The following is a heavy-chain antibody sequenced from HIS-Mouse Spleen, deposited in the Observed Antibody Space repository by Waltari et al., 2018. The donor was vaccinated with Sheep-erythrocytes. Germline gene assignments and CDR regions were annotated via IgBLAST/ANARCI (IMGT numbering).Heavy chain of an antibody. CDR3: ARSDYYDRRLGLGVY. CDR1: GFTFRSHA. V-gene: IGHV3-30*04. D-gene: IGHD3-22*01. Sequence: QVQLVESGGGVVQPGRSLRLSCAAAGFTFRSHAMPWVRQAPGKGMDGVSVISYDVVNKYYAYSVKGRFTISRDNSKNTLYLQMNSLRAEDTAVYYCARSDYYDRRLGLGVYWGQGTLVTVSS. J-gene: IGHJ4*02. CDR2: ISYDVVNK.